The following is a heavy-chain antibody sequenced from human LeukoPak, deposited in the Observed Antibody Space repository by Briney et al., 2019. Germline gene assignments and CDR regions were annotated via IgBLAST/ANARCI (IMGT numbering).Heavy chain of an antibody. V-gene: IGHV3-33*01. CDR3: AATNYYDSSGYPEYFQH. CDR2: IWYDGSNK. J-gene: IGHJ1*01. D-gene: IGHD3-22*01. Sequence: PGGSLRLSCAASGFTFSSYGMHWVRQAPGKGLEWVAVIWYDGSNKYYADSVKGRFTISRDNSKNTLYLQMNSLRAEDTAVYYCAATNYYDSSGYPEYFQHWGQGTLVTVSS. CDR1: GFTFSSYG.